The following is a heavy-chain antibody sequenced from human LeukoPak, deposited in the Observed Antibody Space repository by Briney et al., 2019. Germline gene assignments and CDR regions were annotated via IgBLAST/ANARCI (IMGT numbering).Heavy chain of an antibody. V-gene: IGHV3-30*02. J-gene: IGHJ4*02. CDR3: APGSGSRFDY. CDR2: IRYDGSNK. CDR1: GFTFSSYG. D-gene: IGHD1-26*01. Sequence: PGGSLRPSCAASGFTFSSYGMHWVRQAPGKGLEWVAFIRYDGSNKYYADSVKGRFTISRDNSKNTLYLQMNSLRAEDTAVYYCAPGSGSRFDYWGQGTLVTVSS.